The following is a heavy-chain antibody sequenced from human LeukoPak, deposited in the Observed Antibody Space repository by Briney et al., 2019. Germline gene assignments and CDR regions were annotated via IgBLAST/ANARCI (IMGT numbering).Heavy chain of an antibody. J-gene: IGHJ5*02. D-gene: IGHD5-24*01. CDR2: IYPGDSDT. CDR1: GYSFTSYW. V-gene: IGHV5-51*01. CDR3: ARVEMATIVGWFDP. Sequence: GESLKISCQGSGYSFTSYWIAWVRQMPGKGLEWMGIIYPGDSDTRYSPSFQGQVTISADKSISTAYLQWSSLKASDTAMYYCARVEMATIVGWFDPWGQGTLVTVSS.